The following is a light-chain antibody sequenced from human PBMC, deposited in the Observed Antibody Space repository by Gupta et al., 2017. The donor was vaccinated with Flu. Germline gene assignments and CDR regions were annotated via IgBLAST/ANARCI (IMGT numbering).Light chain of an antibody. CDR3: QEYNSLLFT. V-gene: IGKV1-5*03. J-gene: IGKJ3*01. Sequence: DMYMTQSPSTLSASVGDRVTITCRASQSVSSSVAWYQQKSGGAPKLLIYKASTLESGVPSRFSGSGSGTEFTLTITSLQPDDFATYYCQEYNSLLFTFGPGTKVDIK. CDR1: QSVSSS. CDR2: KAS.